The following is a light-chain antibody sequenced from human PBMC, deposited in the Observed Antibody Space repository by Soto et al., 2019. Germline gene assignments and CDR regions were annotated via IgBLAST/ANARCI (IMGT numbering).Light chain of an antibody. Sequence: EIVLTQSPGTLSLSPGERATLSCRASQSVSNNYLAWYQQKPGQAPRLLIYGASNRATGIPDRFSGRWSGTDFTLTISRLEPEDFALYYCQQYGSSGTFGQGTKVEIK. CDR2: GAS. V-gene: IGKV3-20*01. J-gene: IGKJ1*01. CDR3: QQYGSSGT. CDR1: QSVSNNY.